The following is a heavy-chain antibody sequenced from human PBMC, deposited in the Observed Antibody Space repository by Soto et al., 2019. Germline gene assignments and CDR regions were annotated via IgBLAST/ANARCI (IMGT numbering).Heavy chain of an antibody. J-gene: IGHJ6*02. CDR3: AKMRVVGVVILSYYYYYDMEI. D-gene: IGHD3-3*01. CDR2: ISSSSSTI. Sequence: PEGSLTLSCTPSGFTVCRYWMGWVRHAPGKGQQWVSYISSSSSTIYYADSVKGRFTISRDNSKNTLYLQMNSLRAEDTAVYYCAKMRVVGVVILSYYYYYDMEIWGQ. V-gene: IGHV3-48*01. CDR1: GFTVCRYW.